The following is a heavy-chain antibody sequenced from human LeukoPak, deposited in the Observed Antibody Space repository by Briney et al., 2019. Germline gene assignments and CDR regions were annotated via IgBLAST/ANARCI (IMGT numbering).Heavy chain of an antibody. CDR1: GASMTSYY. V-gene: IGHV4-59*01. CDR2: MYFGERT. Sequence: SETLSLTCAVSGASMTSYYWTWIRQPPGKGLEWVGYMYFGERTNYNPSLKSRATISMDTSKKQFSLNLKSVTAADTAVYYCARIPGDRPDDWGQGTLVTVS. CDR3: ARIPGDRPDD. D-gene: IGHD7-27*01. J-gene: IGHJ4*02.